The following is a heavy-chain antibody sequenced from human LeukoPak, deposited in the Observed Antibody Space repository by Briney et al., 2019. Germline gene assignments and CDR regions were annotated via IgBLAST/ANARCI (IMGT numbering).Heavy chain of an antibody. CDR3: AKDPIVFNSGDYYLGAFNI. CDR1: GFTFSSRA. Sequence: PGGSLRLSCEASGFTFSSRALSWVRQAPGKGLEWVSAISGGGGKTWYADSVKGRFTISRDNSKNTLYLQMNSLRAEDTALYYCAKDPIVFNSGDYYLGAFNIWGQGAMVTVSS. J-gene: IGHJ3*02. CDR2: ISGGGGKT. D-gene: IGHD2-21*02. V-gene: IGHV3-23*01.